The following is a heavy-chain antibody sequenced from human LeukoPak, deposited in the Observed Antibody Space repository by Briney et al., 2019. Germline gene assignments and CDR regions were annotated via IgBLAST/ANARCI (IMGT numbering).Heavy chain of an antibody. D-gene: IGHD4-23*01. CDR3: ARRGFPTSPVGAFDL. J-gene: IGHJ3*01. CDR2: INHSGST. CDR1: GGSFSGYY. V-gene: IGHV4-34*01. Sequence: SETLSLTCAVYGGSFSGYYWSRIRQPPGKGLEWIGEINHSGSTNYNPSLKSRVTISVNTSKNQFSLKLSSVTASDTAVYYCARRGFPTSPVGAFDLWGQGTMVVVAS.